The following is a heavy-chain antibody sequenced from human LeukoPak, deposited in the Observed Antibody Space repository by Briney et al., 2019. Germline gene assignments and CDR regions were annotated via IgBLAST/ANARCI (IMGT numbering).Heavy chain of an antibody. Sequence: GGSLRLSCAASGFTFSSYAMSWVRQAPGKGLEWVSGISGSGGSTYYADSVKGRFTISRDNSKNTLNLQMNSLRAEDAAVYYCAKEPAAGGGFDYWGQGTLVTVSS. CDR1: GFTFSSYA. CDR2: ISGSGGST. D-gene: IGHD6-13*01. J-gene: IGHJ4*02. V-gene: IGHV3-23*01. CDR3: AKEPAAGGGFDY.